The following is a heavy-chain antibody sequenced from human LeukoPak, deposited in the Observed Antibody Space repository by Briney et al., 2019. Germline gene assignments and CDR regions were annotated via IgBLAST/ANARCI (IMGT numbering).Heavy chain of an antibody. CDR3: AKVPYYDILTGYYTPYYFDY. J-gene: IGHJ4*02. CDR2: ISGSGGST. Sequence: GGSLRLSCAASGFTFSSYAMSWVRQAPGKGLEWVSAISGSGGSTYDADSVKGRFTISRDNSKNTLYLQMNSLRAEDTAVYYCAKVPYYDILTGYYTPYYFDYWGQGTLVTVSS. V-gene: IGHV3-23*01. D-gene: IGHD3-9*01. CDR1: GFTFSSYA.